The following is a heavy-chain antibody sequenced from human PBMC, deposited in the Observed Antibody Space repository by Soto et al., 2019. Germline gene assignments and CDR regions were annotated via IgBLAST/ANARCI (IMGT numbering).Heavy chain of an antibody. V-gene: IGHV4-39*01. CDR1: GGSITIDNYY. CDR2: IYYTGTT. CDR3: DRVFGSLDDHFED. J-gene: IGHJ1*01. Sequence: QLQLQESGPGLVKPSETLSLTCSVSGGSITIDNYYWGWIRQPPGKALEWIATIYYTGTTYYSPPLKTSDTISKDTSKNQFSLRLTSVTAADTAVYYCDRVFGSLDDHFEDWGQGVLVTVSS. D-gene: IGHD2-15*01.